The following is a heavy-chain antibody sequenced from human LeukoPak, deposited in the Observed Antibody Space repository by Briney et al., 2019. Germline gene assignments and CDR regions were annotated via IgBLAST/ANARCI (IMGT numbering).Heavy chain of an antibody. D-gene: IGHD2-15*01. CDR3: TKNVPGRAIDY. CDR1: GFTFSSHA. V-gene: IGHV3-23*01. CDR2: VGTGFDT. Sequence: PGGSLRLSCVASGFTFSSHAMSWVRQAPGKGLEWVSTVGTGFDTYYTDSVKGRFTISRDNSKNTLSLQMGSLRAEDTATYYCTKNVPGRAIDYWGQGTLVTVSS. J-gene: IGHJ4*02.